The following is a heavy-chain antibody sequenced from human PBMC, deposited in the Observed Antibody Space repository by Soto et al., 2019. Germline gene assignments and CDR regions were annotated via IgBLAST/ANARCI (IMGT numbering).Heavy chain of an antibody. CDR1: GYTFTSYG. V-gene: IGHV1-18*01. CDR2: ISAYNGNT. CDR3: ARSWAAADPFDD. D-gene: IGHD6-13*01. Sequence: QVQLVQSGAEVKKPGASVKVSCKASGYTFTSYGISWVRQAPGQGLEWMGWISAYNGNTNYAQKLQGRVTMTTETSTRTAYMKLLSLRSDDTAVYYCARSWAAADPFDDWGQGTLVTVSS. J-gene: IGHJ4*02.